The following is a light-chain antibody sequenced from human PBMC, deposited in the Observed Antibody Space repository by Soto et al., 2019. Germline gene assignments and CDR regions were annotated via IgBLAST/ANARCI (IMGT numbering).Light chain of an antibody. CDR1: QSVRSK. J-gene: IGKJ5*01. CDR2: DTY. Sequence: EIVLTQSPGTLSLSPGERATLSCRASQSVRSKVAWYQQKPGQAPSLVIYDTYIRATGIPARFSGSGFGTEFTLTISSLQPEDFALYYCQQRSNWPITFGQGTRLEI. CDR3: QQRSNWPIT. V-gene: IGKV3-11*01.